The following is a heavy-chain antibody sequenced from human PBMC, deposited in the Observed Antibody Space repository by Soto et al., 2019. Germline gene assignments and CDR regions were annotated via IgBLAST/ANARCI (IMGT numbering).Heavy chain of an antibody. D-gene: IGHD3-3*01. CDR3: ARLEGPTDY. CDR2: ITPNGGDT. J-gene: IGHJ4*02. V-gene: IGHV1-2*06. CDR1: GYIFTDYY. Sequence: QVQLMQSGAEVRKPGASVKVPCKTSGYIFTDYYINWVRQAPGQGLEWMGRITPNGGDTKYAQKFQGRVTMTRDTPITTAYMELTRLTSDDTAVYYCARLEGPTDYWGQGTLVTVSS.